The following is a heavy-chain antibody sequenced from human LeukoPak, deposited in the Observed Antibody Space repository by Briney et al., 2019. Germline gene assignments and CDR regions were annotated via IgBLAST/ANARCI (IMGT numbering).Heavy chain of an antibody. CDR3: ARDLVRGITMVRGVIAVRAAFDI. CDR1: GGSISSYY. J-gene: IGHJ3*02. D-gene: IGHD3-10*01. V-gene: IGHV4-4*07. Sequence: TSETLSPTCTVSGGSISSYYWSWIRQPAGKGLEWIGRIYTSGSTNYNPSLKSRVTMSVDTSKNQFSLKLSSVTAADTAVYYCARDLVRGITMVRGVIAVRAAFDIWGQGTMVTVSS. CDR2: IYTSGST.